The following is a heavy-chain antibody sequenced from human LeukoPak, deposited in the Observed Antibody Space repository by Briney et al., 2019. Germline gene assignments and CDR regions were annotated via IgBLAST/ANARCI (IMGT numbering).Heavy chain of an antibody. D-gene: IGHD6-19*01. J-gene: IGHJ4*02. V-gene: IGHV3-21*01. Sequence: GGSLRLSCAASGFTFSSYWMNWVRQAPGKGLEWVSSISSSSSYIYYADSVKGRFTISRDNAKNSLYLQMTSLRAEDTAVYYCARSAVAGTYDYWGQGTLVTVSS. CDR1: GFTFSSYW. CDR2: ISSSSSYI. CDR3: ARSAVAGTYDY.